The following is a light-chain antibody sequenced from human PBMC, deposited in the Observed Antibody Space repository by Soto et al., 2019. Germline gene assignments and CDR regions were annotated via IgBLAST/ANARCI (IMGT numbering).Light chain of an antibody. J-gene: IGKJ1*01. CDR2: DAS. CDR3: QQYNNWPRWT. CDR1: QSLRSS. Sequence: ETMMTQSPDTLSVSLGEIATLSFSASQSLRSSLAWYQQKPGQAPRLLIYDASTRATGIPARFSGSGSGTDFTLTISSLQSEDFAVYYCQQYNNWPRWTFGQGTKVDIK. V-gene: IGKV3-15*01.